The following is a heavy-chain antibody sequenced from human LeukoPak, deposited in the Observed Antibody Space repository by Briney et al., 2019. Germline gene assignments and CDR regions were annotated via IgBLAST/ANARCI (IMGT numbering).Heavy chain of an antibody. CDR3: ARARYANAWYAFDI. D-gene: IGHD2-2*01. CDR2: LSHSGSS. J-gene: IGHJ3*02. CDR1: GGSVSSYY. Sequence: SETLFLTCTVSGGSVSSYYWSWIRRPPGRGLEWIAYLSHSGSSDSNPSLTSRVTTLVDTSKNQFSLKLTSVTAADTAVYYCARARYANAWYAFDIWGHGTMVTVSS. V-gene: IGHV4-59*02.